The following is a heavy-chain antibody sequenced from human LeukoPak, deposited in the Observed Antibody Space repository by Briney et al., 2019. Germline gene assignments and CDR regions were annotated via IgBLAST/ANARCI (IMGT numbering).Heavy chain of an antibody. CDR1: GGSISSGSYY. V-gene: IGHV4-61*02. D-gene: IGHD2-8*01. CDR2: IYTSGST. Sequence: PSETLSLTCTVSGGSISSGSYYWSWIRQPAGKGLEWIGRIYTSGSTNYNPSLKSRVTISVDTSKNQFSLKLNSVTAADTAVYYCARGETDIVPINWGQGTLVTVSP. J-gene: IGHJ4*02. CDR3: ARGETDIVPIN.